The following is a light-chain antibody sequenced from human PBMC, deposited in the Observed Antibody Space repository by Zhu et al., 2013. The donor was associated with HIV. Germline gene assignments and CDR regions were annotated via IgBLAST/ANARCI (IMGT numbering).Light chain of an antibody. CDR2: NIS. CDR1: QNIHNL. CDR3: QQRSAWPLS. Sequence: EIVLTQSPGTLSLSPGDRATLSCRASQNIHNLIAWYQQKPGQAPRLLIYNISYRATGIPARFSGSGSGTDFTLTISSLEPEDFAVYYCQQRSAWPLSFGPGTKVDIK. J-gene: IGKJ3*01. V-gene: IGKV3-11*01.